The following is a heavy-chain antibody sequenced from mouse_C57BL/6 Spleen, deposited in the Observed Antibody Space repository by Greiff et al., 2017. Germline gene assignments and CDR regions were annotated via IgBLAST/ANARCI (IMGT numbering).Heavy chain of an antibody. CDR3: ARERDFPYYFDY. J-gene: IGHJ2*01. Sequence: ESGPGLVKPSQSLSLTCSVTGYSITSGYYWNWIRQFPGNKLEWMGYISYDGSNNYNPSLKNRISITRDTSKNQFFLKLNSVTTEDTATYYCARERDFPYYFDYWGQGTTLTVSS. CDR2: ISYDGSN. CDR1: GYSITSGYY. V-gene: IGHV3-6*01.